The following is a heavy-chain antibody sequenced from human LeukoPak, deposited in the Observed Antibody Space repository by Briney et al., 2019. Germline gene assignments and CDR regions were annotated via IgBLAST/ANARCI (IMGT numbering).Heavy chain of an antibody. D-gene: IGHD2-15*01. CDR2: IWDDGTNK. Sequence: QPGGSLRLSCAPSGYTFRSYGMNWVRQAPGKGLEWVAIIWDDGTNKYYADSVKGRFTISRDNSKNTLYLQMNSLRAEDTAVYYCARVRGGCSDGNCYFDYWGQGSLVTVSS. J-gene: IGHJ4*02. CDR1: GYTFRSYG. CDR3: ARVRGGCSDGNCYFDY. V-gene: IGHV3-33*01.